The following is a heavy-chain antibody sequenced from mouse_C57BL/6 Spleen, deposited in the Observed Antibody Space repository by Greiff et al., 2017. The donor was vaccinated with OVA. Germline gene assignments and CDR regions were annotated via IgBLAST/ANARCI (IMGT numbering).Heavy chain of an antibody. J-gene: IGHJ2*01. CDR3: ARGDWDIGY. CDR2: IYPGDGDT. V-gene: IGHV1-82*01. CDR1: GYAFSSSW. Sequence: VQLQESGPELVKPGASVKISCKASGYAFSSSWMNWVKQRPGKGLEWIGRIYPGDGDTNYNGKFKGKATLTADKSSSTAYMQLSSLTSEDSAVYFCARGDWDIGYWGQGTTLTVSS. D-gene: IGHD4-1*01.